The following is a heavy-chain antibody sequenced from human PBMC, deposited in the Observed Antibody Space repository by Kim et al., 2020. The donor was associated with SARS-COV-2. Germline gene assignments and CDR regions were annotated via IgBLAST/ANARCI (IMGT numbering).Heavy chain of an antibody. D-gene: IGHD3-3*01. CDR3: ARILTRFSSLVARKDV. Sequence: GGSLRLSCAASGFTVSSNYMSWVRQAPGKGLEWVSVIYSGGSTYYADSVKGRFTISRDNSKNTLYLQMNSLRAEDTAVYYCARILTRFSSLVARKDVWGQGTTVTVSS. CDR1: GFTVSSNY. V-gene: IGHV3-66*01. J-gene: IGHJ6*02. CDR2: IYSGGST.